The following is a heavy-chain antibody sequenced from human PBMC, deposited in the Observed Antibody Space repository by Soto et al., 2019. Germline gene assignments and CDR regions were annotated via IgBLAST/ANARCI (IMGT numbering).Heavy chain of an antibody. J-gene: IGHJ4*02. CDR1: GFTFSSYG. V-gene: IGHV3-30*18. CDR2: ISYDGSNK. Sequence: GGSLRLSCAASGFTFSSYGMHWVRQAPGKGLEWVAVISYDGSNKYYADSVKGRFTISRDNSKNTLYLQMNSLRAEDTAVYYCAKDWGAAKYSSSSGGALDYWGQGTLVTVSS. D-gene: IGHD6-6*01. CDR3: AKDWGAAKYSSSSGGALDY.